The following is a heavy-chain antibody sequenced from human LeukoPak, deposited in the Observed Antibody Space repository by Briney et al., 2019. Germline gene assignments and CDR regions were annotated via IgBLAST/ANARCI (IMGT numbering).Heavy chain of an antibody. V-gene: IGHV1-69*05. J-gene: IGHJ5*02. D-gene: IGHD6-13*01. CDR1: GGTFSSYA. Sequence: ASVKVSCKASGGTFSSYAISWVRQAPGQGLEWMGGIIPIFGTANYAQKFQGRVTITTDESTSTAYMELSSLRSEDTAVYYCARVGSSSWYRSWFDPWGQGTLVTVSS. CDR2: IIPIFGTA. CDR3: ARVGSSSWYRSWFDP.